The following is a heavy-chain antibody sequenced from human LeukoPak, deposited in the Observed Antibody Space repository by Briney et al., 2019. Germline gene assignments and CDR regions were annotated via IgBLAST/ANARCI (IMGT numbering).Heavy chain of an antibody. V-gene: IGHV4-34*01. Sequence: PSETLSLTCAVYGGSFSGYYWSWIRQPPGKGLEWIGEINHSGSTNYNPSLKSRVTISVDTSKNQFSLKLSSVTAADTAVYYCAGREIRDGYNFWGQGTLVTVSS. D-gene: IGHD5-24*01. CDR2: INHSGST. CDR1: GGSFSGYY. CDR3: AGREIRDGYNF. J-gene: IGHJ4*02.